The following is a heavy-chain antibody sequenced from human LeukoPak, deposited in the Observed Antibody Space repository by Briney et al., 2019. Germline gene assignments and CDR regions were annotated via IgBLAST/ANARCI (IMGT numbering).Heavy chain of an antibody. CDR2: IYYSGST. V-gene: IGHV4-59*08. CDR1: GGSISSYY. D-gene: IGHD3/OR15-3a*01. CDR3: ARHGMRLGPFDY. Sequence: PSETLSLTCTVSGGSISSYYWSWIRQPPGKGLEWIGYIYYSGSTNYNPSLKSRVTISVDTSKNQFSLKLSSVTAADTAVYYCARHGMRLGPFDYWSQGTLVTVSS. J-gene: IGHJ4*02.